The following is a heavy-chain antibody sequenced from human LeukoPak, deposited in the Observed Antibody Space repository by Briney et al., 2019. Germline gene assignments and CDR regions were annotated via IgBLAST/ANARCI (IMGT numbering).Heavy chain of an antibody. D-gene: IGHD4-17*01. J-gene: IGHJ5*02. CDR1: GFTFSSYW. V-gene: IGHV3-21*05. CDR2: ISSSSSYT. CDR3: AREHYGDEP. Sequence: PGGSLRLSCAASGFTFSSYWMSWVRQAPGKGLEWVSYISSSSSYTNYADSVKGRFTISRDNAKNSLYLQTNSLRAEDTAVYYCAREHYGDEPWGQGTLVTVSS.